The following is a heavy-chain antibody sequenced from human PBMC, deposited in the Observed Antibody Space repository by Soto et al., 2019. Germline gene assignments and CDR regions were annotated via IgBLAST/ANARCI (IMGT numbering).Heavy chain of an antibody. J-gene: IGHJ4*02. CDR1: GFTFSDTA. D-gene: IGHD3-16*01. CDR3: VKGGGGSRSDY. V-gene: IGHV3-23*01. Sequence: EVQVLESGGGLVQPGGSLRLSCTASGFTFSDTAMAWVRQAPGKGLEWVSTIGRGGDTYYTDSLKGRFTISRDNSKNTRSLQMNSLRAEDTAKYYCVKGGGGSRSDYWGQGTLVTVSS. CDR2: IGRGGDT.